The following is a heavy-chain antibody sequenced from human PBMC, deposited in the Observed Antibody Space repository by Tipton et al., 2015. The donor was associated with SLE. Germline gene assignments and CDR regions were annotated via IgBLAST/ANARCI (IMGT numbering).Heavy chain of an antibody. V-gene: IGHV1-69*06. D-gene: IGHD3-22*01. CDR1: GGTFSSYA. CDR2: IIPIFGTA. CDR3: ARGNPYYYDSSGYYIPFGY. Sequence: QLVQSGAEVKKPGASVKVSCKASGGTFSSYAISWVRQAPGQGLEWMGGIIPIFGTANYAQKFQGRVTITADKSTSTAYMELSSLRSEDTAVYYCARGNPYYYDSSGYYIPFGYWGQGTLVTVSS. J-gene: IGHJ4*02.